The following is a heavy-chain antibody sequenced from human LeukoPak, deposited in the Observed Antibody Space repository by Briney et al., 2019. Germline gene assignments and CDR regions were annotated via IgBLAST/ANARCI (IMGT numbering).Heavy chain of an antibody. Sequence: GGSLRLSCAASGFTFSSYGMHWVRQAPGKGLEWVSVMYSAGFTYYADSVKGRFTISRDNSKNTLNLQMNSLRAEDTAVYYCAKGKMIVVVITRFDYWGQGTLVTVSS. J-gene: IGHJ4*02. V-gene: IGHV3-NL1*01. D-gene: IGHD3-22*01. CDR3: AKGKMIVVVITRFDY. CDR2: MYSAGFT. CDR1: GFTFSSYG.